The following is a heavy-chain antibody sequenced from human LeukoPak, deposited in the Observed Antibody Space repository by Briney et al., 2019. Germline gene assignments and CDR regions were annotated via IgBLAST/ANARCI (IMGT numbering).Heavy chain of an antibody. CDR3: ARGLGMSDFFVK. V-gene: IGHV3-21*01. J-gene: IGHJ4*02. CDR2: ISDTSLYI. Sequence: GGSLRLSCAASGFPFNDHNMNWVRQAPGKGLEWVSSISDTSLYIYYADSLKGRVTISRDNANHSLYLQMNGLRPDDTAIYYCARGLGMSDFFVKWGQEVLVTVST. CDR1: GFPFNDHN. D-gene: IGHD3-9*01.